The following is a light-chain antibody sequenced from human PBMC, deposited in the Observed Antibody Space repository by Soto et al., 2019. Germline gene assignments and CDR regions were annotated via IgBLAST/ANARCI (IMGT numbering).Light chain of an antibody. J-gene: IGKJ1*01. Sequence: EIVFTQSPATLSLSPGERTTLPCRASQSVTTLLAWYQQKPGQAPRLLIQDASNRATGIPPRFSGSGSGTDFTLTISSLEPQDSAVYYCQQRSNWPRTFGQGTKVDI. CDR2: DAS. CDR1: QSVTTL. V-gene: IGKV3-11*01. CDR3: QQRSNWPRT.